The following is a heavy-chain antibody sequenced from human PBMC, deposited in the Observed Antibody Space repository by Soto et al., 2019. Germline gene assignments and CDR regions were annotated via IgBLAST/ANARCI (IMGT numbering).Heavy chain of an antibody. V-gene: IGHV4-39*01. J-gene: IGHJ6*02. Sequence: SETLSLTCTVSGGSISGSSYYWAWIRQPPGKGLEWIGNIFYSGSTYYNPSLKSRVTISVDTSKKKFSLNLSSVTAADTAVNYFARRPRVAMAGSFSYYYGMDVWGQGTTVTVSS. D-gene: IGHD6-19*01. CDR2: IFYSGST. CDR1: GGSISGSSYY. CDR3: ARRPRVAMAGSFSYYYGMDV.